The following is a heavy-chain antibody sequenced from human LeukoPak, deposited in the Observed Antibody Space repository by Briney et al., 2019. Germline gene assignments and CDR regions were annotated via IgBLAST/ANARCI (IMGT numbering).Heavy chain of an antibody. CDR2: ISAYNGNT. D-gene: IGHD3-10*01. V-gene: IGHV1-18*01. CDR3: ARASLWFGELTHFDY. CDR1: GYTFTSYG. J-gene: IGHJ4*02. Sequence: RASVKVSCKASGYTFTSYGISRVRQAPGQGLEWMGWISAYNGNTNYAQKLQGRVTMTTDTSTSTAYMELRSLRSDDTAVYYCARASLWFGELTHFDYWGQGTLVTVSS.